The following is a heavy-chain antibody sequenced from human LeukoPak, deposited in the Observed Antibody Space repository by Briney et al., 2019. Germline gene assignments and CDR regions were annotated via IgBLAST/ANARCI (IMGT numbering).Heavy chain of an antibody. J-gene: IGHJ4*02. V-gene: IGHV4-34*01. D-gene: IGHD3-9*01. CDR3: ARGSLPALVYDILTGYYNGGYYFDY. CDR1: GGSFSGYY. Sequence: SETLSLTCAVYGGSFSGYYWSWIRQPPGKGLEWIGEINHSGSTNYNPSLKSRVTISVDTSKNQFSLKLSSVTAADTAVYYCARGSLPALVYDILTGYYNGGYYFDYWGQGTLVTVSS. CDR2: INHSGST.